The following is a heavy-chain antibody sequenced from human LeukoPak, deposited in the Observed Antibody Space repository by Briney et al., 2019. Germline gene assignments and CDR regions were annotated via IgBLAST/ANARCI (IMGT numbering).Heavy chain of an antibody. D-gene: IGHD3-10*01. CDR1: GYTFTSYY. CDR3: ARAKHVLLWFGELEDWFDP. J-gene: IGHJ5*02. Sequence: ASVKVSCKASGYTFTSYYMHWVRQAPGQGLEWMGIINPSGGSTSYAQKFQGRVTMTRDTSTSTAYMELSRLRSDDTAVYYCARAKHVLLWFGELEDWFDPWGQGTLVTVSS. V-gene: IGHV1-46*01. CDR2: INPSGGST.